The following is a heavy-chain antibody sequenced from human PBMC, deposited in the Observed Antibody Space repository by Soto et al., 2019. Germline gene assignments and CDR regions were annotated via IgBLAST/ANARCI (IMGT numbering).Heavy chain of an antibody. V-gene: IGHV3-48*02. CDR3: ARSVEGHFDY. CDR1: GFPFSIYS. Sequence: EVQLVEFGGGLVQPGGSLRLTCVASGFPFSIYSMNWVRQAPGNGLEWSSYITSDTNTIKYADSVKGRFTISRYNAQNLGYLQMNSLRDEDTAVYFCARSVEGHFDYWGQGTVVTVSS. J-gene: IGHJ4*02. CDR2: ITSDTNTI. D-gene: IGHD6-19*01.